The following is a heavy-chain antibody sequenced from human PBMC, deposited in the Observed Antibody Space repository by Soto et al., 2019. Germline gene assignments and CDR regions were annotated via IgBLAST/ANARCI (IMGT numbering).Heavy chain of an antibody. J-gene: IGHJ6*02. Sequence: GGSLRLSWAASGFTFSSYSMKWGRPARGEGLEWVSSISSSSSYIYYADSVKGRFTISRDNAKNSLYLQMNSLRAEDTALYYCARDKESRGEYYYYGMDVWGQGTTVTVSS. CDR1: GFTFSSYS. CDR3: ARDKESRGEYYYYGMDV. V-gene: IGHV3-21*01. D-gene: IGHD3-16*01. CDR2: ISSSSSYI.